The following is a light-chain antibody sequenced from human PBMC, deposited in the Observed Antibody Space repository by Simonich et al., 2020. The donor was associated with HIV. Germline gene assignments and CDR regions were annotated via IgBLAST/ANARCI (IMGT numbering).Light chain of an antibody. J-gene: IGKJ4*01. V-gene: IGKV3-15*01. CDR1: QSVSSN. CDR3: QQYNNWPLT. Sequence: IVMTQSPATLSVSPGERATPACRASQSVSSNLAWYQQKPGQAPRLLIFDASTRATGGPAKFRGSGSGTEFTLTISSIQSEDFAVYYCQQYNNWPLTFGGGTKVEIK. CDR2: DAS.